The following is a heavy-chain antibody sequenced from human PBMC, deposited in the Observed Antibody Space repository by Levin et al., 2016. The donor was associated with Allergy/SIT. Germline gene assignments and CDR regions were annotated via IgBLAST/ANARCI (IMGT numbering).Heavy chain of an antibody. V-gene: IGHV4-31*02. CDR2: IYYSGST. CDR3: ARCDMVFDY. J-gene: IGHJ4*02. D-gene: IGHD3-10*01. Sequence: WIRQPPGKGLEWIGYIYYSGSTYYNPSLKSRVTISVDTSKNQFSLKLSSVTAADTAVYYCARCDMVFDYWGQGTLGTVSS.